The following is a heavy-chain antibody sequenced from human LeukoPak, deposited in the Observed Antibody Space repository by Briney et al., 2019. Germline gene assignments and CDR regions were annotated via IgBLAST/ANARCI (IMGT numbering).Heavy chain of an antibody. CDR3: ARSGDSGGWRHSDS. D-gene: IGHD6-19*01. CDR2: ISSNGGST. CDR1: GFTFSSYA. J-gene: IGHJ4*02. Sequence: GGSLRLSCAASGFTFSSYAMHWVRQAPGKGLEYVSAISSNGGSTYYANSVKGRFTISRDNSKNTLYLQMGSLRAEDMAVYYCARSGDSGGWRHSDSWGQGNLVTVSS. V-gene: IGHV3-64*01.